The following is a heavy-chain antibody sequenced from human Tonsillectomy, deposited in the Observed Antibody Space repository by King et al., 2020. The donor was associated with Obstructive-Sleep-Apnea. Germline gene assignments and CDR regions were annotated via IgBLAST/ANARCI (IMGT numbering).Heavy chain of an antibody. Sequence: QLQESGPGLVKPSETLSLTCTVSGGSISSYYWSWIRQPPGKGLEWIVYIYYSGITNYNPSLKSRVTISVDTSKRQFSLNLSSVTAADTAVYYCARGEYGDYEEPNFDYWGQGTLVTVSS. J-gene: IGHJ4*02. D-gene: IGHD4-17*01. CDR1: GGSISSYY. CDR2: IYYSGIT. V-gene: IGHV4-59*01. CDR3: ARGEYGDYEEPNFDY.